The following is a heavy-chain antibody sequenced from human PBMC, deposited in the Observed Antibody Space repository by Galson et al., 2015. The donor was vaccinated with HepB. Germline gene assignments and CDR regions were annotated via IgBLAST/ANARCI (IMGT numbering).Heavy chain of an antibody. CDR2: IKSKTDGGTT. CDR3: TTSYYYDSSGYFVAFDI. Sequence: SLRLSCAASGFTFSNAWMSWVRQAPGKGLEWVGRIKSKTDGGTTDYAAPVKGRFTISRDDSKNTLYLQMNSLKTEDTAVYYCTTSYYYDSSGYFVAFDIWGQGTMVTVSS. D-gene: IGHD3-22*01. V-gene: IGHV3-15*01. CDR1: GFTFSNAW. J-gene: IGHJ3*02.